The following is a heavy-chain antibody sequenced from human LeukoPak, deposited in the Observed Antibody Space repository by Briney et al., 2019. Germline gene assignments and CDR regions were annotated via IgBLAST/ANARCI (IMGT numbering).Heavy chain of an antibody. J-gene: IGHJ5*02. CDR2: ISAYNGNT. CDR3: ARDRSTITGTTNWFDP. V-gene: IGHV1-18*01. CDR1: GYTFTSYG. Sequence: GASVKVSCKASGYTFTSYGISWVRQAPGQGLEWMGWISAYNGNTNYAQKLPGRVTMTTDTSTSTAYMELRSLRSDDTAVYYCARDRSTITGTTNWFDPWGQGTLVTVSS. D-gene: IGHD1-7*01.